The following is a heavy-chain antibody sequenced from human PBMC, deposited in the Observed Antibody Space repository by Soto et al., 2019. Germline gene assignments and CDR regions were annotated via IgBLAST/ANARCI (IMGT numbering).Heavy chain of an antibody. J-gene: IGHJ4*02. V-gene: IGHV4-34*01. Sequence: QVQLQQWGAGLLKPSETLSLTCAVYGGSFSGYYWSWIRQPPGKGLEWIGEINHSGSTNYNPSLKSRVTISVDTSKNQFSLKLSSVTAADTAVYYCARGSLGYSSRGTNARGFDYWGQGTLVTVSS. CDR3: ARGSLGYSSRGTNARGFDY. CDR2: INHSGST. D-gene: IGHD6-13*01. CDR1: GGSFSGYY.